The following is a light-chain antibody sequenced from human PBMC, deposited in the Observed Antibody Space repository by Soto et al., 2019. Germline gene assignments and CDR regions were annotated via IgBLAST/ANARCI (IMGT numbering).Light chain of an antibody. CDR1: ESVSSY. J-gene: IGKJ2*01. Sequence: EIVLTQSPATLSLSPGERATLSCRASESVSSYLAWYQQKPGQVPTLLIYDASNRATGIPARFSGIGSGTDITLTISSLEPEDFAVYYCQQRSKWPTFGQGTKLELK. V-gene: IGKV3-11*01. CDR2: DAS. CDR3: QQRSKWPT.